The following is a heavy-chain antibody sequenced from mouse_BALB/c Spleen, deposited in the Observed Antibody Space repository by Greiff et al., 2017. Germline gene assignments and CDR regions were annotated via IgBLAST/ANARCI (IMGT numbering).Heavy chain of an antibody. Sequence: EVMLVESGGGLVKPGGSLKLSCAASGFAFSSYDMSWVRQTPEKRLEWVAYISSGGVSTYYPDTVKGRFTISRDNAKNTLYLQMSSLKSEDTAMYYCARHGYYGSSSAWFAYWGQGTLVTVSA. CDR1: GFAFSSYD. CDR3: ARHGYYGSSSAWFAY. CDR2: ISSGGVST. J-gene: IGHJ3*01. D-gene: IGHD1-1*01. V-gene: IGHV5-12-1*01.